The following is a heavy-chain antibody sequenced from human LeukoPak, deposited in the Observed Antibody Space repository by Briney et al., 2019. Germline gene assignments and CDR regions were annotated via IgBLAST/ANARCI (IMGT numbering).Heavy chain of an antibody. Sequence: NPGGSLRLSCGSSGFTFSNYYMSWIRQAPGKGLAWVSYITTGNKVYYADSVKGRFSISRDNAKQSLYLQMDSLRVEDTAMYYCARSVGTYSYFDYWGQGTLVTVSS. D-gene: IGHD1-26*01. CDR3: ARSVGTYSYFDY. J-gene: IGHJ4*02. CDR1: GFTFSNYY. CDR2: ITTGNKV. V-gene: IGHV3-11*04.